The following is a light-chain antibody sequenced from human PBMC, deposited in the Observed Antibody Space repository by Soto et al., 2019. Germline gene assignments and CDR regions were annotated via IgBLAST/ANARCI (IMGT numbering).Light chain of an antibody. CDR2: EVS. J-gene: IGLJ1*01. CDR3: SSYAGSNNDYV. Sequence: QSALTQPPSASGSPGQSVTISCTGTSSDVGGYNYVSWYQQHPGKVPKLMIYEVSKRPSGVPDRFSGSKSGYTASLTVSGLQAEDEADYYCSSYAGSNNDYVFGTGTKVTVL. CDR1: SSDVGGYNY. V-gene: IGLV2-8*01.